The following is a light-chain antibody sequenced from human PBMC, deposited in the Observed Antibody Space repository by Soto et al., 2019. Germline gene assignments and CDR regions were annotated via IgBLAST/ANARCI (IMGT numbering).Light chain of an antibody. CDR3: QQNNRWPHIN. J-gene: IGKJ5*01. V-gene: IGKV3-15*01. CDR1: QGVRSN. Sequence: EVVMTHSPSTRSVSPGEGVTLSCMASQGVRSNLAWYQQEPGQSPRLLIYGASTRATGIPARFSGSGSGTQFTLTISRLQSEDSAVYFCQQNNRWPHINFGQGTRLEIK. CDR2: GAS.